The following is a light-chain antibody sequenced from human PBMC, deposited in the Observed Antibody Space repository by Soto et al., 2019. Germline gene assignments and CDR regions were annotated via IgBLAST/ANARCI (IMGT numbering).Light chain of an antibody. V-gene: IGKV3-20*01. CDR1: QSVSINY. CDR2: GAS. J-gene: IGKJ2*01. Sequence: EIVLTQSPGTLSLSPGERATLSCRASQSVSINYLTWYQQKPGQAPSLLISGASIRATGIPERFSGSGSGTDFTLTISRLEPEDFAVYYCQQYGSSPYTFGQGTNVEIK. CDR3: QQYGSSPYT.